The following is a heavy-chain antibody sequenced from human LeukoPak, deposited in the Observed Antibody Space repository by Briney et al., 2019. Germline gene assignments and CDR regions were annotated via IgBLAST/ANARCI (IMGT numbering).Heavy chain of an antibody. CDR2: IKQDGSEK. J-gene: IGHJ3*02. V-gene: IGHV3-7*01. D-gene: IGHD2-15*01. CDR3: ARDLVVGDAFDI. Sequence: GGSLRLSCAAAGFTFSSCWLSSVLQAPGKGLEWVANIKQDGSEKYYVDSVKGRFTISRDNAKNSLYLQMNSLRAEDTAVYYCARDLVVGDAFDIWGQGTMVTVSS. CDR1: GFTFSSCW.